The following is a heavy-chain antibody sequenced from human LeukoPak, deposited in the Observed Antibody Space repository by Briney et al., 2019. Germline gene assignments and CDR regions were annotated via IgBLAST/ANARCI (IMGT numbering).Heavy chain of an antibody. CDR1: GGSISSSSYY. Sequence: SENLSLTCTVSGGSISSSSYYWGWIRQPPGKGLEWIGSIYYSGSTYYNPSLKSRVTISVDTSKNQFSLKLSSVTAADTAVYYCARDRYFQHWGQGTLVTVSS. V-gene: IGHV4-39*07. CDR3: ARDRYFQH. CDR2: IYYSGST. J-gene: IGHJ1*01.